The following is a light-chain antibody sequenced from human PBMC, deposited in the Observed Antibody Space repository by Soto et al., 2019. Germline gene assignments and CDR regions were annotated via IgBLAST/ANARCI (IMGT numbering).Light chain of an antibody. Sequence: QLVLTQSPSASASLGASVKLTCTLSSGHSSYAIAWHQQQPEKGPRFLMKLNSDGSHSKGDGIPDRFSGSSSGAERYLTISILQSEDEADYYCQTWGTGTLFGGGTQLTVL. CDR2: LNSDGSH. CDR3: QTWGTGTL. J-gene: IGLJ2*01. CDR1: SGHSSYA. V-gene: IGLV4-69*01.